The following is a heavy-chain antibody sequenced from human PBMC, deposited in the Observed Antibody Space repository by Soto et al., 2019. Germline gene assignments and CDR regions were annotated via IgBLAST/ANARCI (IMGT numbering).Heavy chain of an antibody. CDR1: GFTFNSYA. V-gene: IGHV3-23*01. CDR3: ATVPRFFCLDAFEF. J-gene: IGHJ3*01. Sequence: EVQLLEYGGGLVQPGGSLRLSCAASGFTFNSYAMHWVRQAPGKGLEWVSGISGFSAGSASTYFADSVKGRFIISTHNSNNTLYLQMNNLRAEYTALYYCATVPRFFCLDAFEFWGHGTLFTVSS. CDR2: ISGFSAGSAST.